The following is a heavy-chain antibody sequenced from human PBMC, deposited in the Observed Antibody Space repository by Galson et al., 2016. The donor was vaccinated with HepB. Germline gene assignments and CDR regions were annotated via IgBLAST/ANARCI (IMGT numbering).Heavy chain of an antibody. J-gene: IGHJ4*02. CDR3: ARLRRYYDGTGYYLLGYYFDE. Sequence: SETLSLTCTASGGSIINSEYYWGWIRQPPGKGLQYIGSIYYSGSSYYNPSLKSRITISVDTSKNQFSLKLRSVTAADTAVYYCARLRRYYDGTGYYLLGYYFDEWGQGTLVTVSS. CDR1: GGSIINSEYY. V-gene: IGHV4-39*01. CDR2: IYYSGSS. D-gene: IGHD3-22*01.